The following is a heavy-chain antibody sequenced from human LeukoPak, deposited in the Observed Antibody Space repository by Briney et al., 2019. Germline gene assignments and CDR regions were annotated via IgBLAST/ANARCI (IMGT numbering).Heavy chain of an antibody. CDR3: ARDLHYYVAMDV. Sequence: GGSLRLSCATSGFTFSSYEMNWVRQAPGKGLEWVSYISSSGSTIYYADSVKGRFTISRDNAKNSLYLQMNSLRAEDTALYYCARDLHYYVAMDVWGQGTTVTVSS. V-gene: IGHV3-48*03. CDR2: ISSSGSTI. CDR1: GFTFSSYE. J-gene: IGHJ6*02. D-gene: IGHD3-10*02.